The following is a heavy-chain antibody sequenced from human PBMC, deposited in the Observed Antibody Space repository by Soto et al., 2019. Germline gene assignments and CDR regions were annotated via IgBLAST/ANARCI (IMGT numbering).Heavy chain of an antibody. D-gene: IGHD5-12*01. CDR1: SGSISSSNW. J-gene: IGHJ6*03. Sequence: QVQLQESGPGLVKPSGTLSLTCAVSSGSISSSNWWSWVRQPPGEGVEWIVEIYHSGSTNYNQSLKYRLTISLDKSKKQFSLKLSSVTAADTAVYYCARVRQWLRCYYYYYIDVWGKGTTVTVSS. CDR3: ARVRQWLRCYYYYYIDV. CDR2: IYHSGST. V-gene: IGHV4-4*02.